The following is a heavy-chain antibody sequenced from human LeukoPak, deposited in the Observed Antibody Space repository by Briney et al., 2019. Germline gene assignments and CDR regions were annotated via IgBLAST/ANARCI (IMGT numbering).Heavy chain of an antibody. CDR3: ARGITEQTAPGSWFDP. V-gene: IGHV4-59*01. CDR2: FYYSGST. D-gene: IGHD1-26*01. CDR1: GGSISSYY. Sequence: SETLSLTCTVSGGSISSYYWSWIRQPPGKGLQWIGYFYYSGSTNYNPSLKSRVTISIDTSKKQFSLKLSSVTAADTAVYYCARGITEQTAPGSWFDPWGQGTLVTVSS. J-gene: IGHJ5*02.